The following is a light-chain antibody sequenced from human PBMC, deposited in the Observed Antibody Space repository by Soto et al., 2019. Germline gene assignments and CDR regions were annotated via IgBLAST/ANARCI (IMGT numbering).Light chain of an antibody. CDR3: SSYTSISTYI. V-gene: IGLV2-14*01. Sequence: QSVLTQPASVSGAPGQSITISCTGTSSDVGGYNYVYWYQQHPGKAPKLMIYEVSNRPSGVSNRFSGSKSGNAASLTISGLHAEDEADYYRSSYTSISTYIFGTGTKLTVL. CDR1: SSDVGGYNY. J-gene: IGLJ1*01. CDR2: EVS.